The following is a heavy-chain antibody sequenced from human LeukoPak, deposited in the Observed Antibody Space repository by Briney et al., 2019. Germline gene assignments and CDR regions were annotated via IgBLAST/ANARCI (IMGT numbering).Heavy chain of an antibody. V-gene: IGHV4-31*03. CDR1: GGSISSGGYY. Sequence: PSETLSLTCTVSGGSISSGGYYWSWIRQHPGKGLEWIGYIYYSGSTYYNPSLKSRVTISVDTSKNQFSLKLSSVTAADTAVYYCARRIRDAVAFDYWGQGTLVTVSS. CDR3: ARRIRDAVAFDY. J-gene: IGHJ4*02. D-gene: IGHD5-24*01. CDR2: IYYSGST.